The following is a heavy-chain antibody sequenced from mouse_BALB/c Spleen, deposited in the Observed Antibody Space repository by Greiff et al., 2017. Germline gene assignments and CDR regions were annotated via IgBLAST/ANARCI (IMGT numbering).Heavy chain of an antibody. CDR1: GYTFTDYE. Sequence: VQLQQSGAELVRPGASVTLSCKASGYTFTDYEMHWVKQTPVHGLEWIGAIDPETGGTAYNQKFKGKATLTADKSSSTAYMELRSLTSEDSAVYYCTIDELGQEFAYWGQGTLVTVSA. D-gene: IGHD4-1*01. CDR2: IDPETGGT. V-gene: IGHV1-15*01. CDR3: TIDELGQEFAY. J-gene: IGHJ3*01.